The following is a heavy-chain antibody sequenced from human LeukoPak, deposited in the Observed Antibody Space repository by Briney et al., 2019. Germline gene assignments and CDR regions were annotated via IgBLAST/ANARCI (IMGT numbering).Heavy chain of an antibody. Sequence: GGSLRLSCAASGFTFSSYAMSWVRQAPGKGLEWVSAISGSGGSTYYADSVKGRFTISRDNSKNTLFLQMNSLRAEDTAVYYCAKDGGLWVSAHWGDSWGRGTLVTVSS. J-gene: IGHJ4*02. V-gene: IGHV3-23*01. D-gene: IGHD7-27*01. CDR2: ISGSGGST. CDR3: AKDGGLWVSAHWGDS. CDR1: GFTFSSYA.